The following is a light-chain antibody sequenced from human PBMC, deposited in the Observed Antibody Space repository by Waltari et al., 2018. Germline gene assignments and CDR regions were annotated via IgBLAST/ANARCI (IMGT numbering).Light chain of an antibody. CDR1: SSDVGGYNH. CDR2: EVS. CDR3: TSYAGDNVL. J-gene: IGLJ2*01. V-gene: IGLV2-8*01. Sequence: QSALTQPPSASGSPGQSVTIPCTGTSSDVGGYNHVSWYQQHPGKAPKVIIYEVSERPSGVPDRFSVTKPGNTASLTVSGLQGEDEADYYCTSYAGDNVLFGGGTKLTVL.